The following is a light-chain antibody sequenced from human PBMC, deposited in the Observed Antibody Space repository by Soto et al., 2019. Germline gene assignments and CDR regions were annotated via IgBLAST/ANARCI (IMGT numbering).Light chain of an antibody. V-gene: IGKV1-9*01. CDR1: QGISNY. Sequence: DIQLTQSPSFLSASVGDRVTITCRASQGISNYLAWYQQKPGRAPKLLIYAASTLQTGVPPRFSGRGSGTEFTLTISSLQPEYFATYYCQQLNRYPFTFGPGTKVDIK. J-gene: IGKJ3*01. CDR3: QQLNRYPFT. CDR2: AAS.